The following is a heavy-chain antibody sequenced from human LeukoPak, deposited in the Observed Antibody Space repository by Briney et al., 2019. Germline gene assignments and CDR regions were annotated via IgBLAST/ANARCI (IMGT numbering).Heavy chain of an antibody. J-gene: IGHJ4*02. CDR3: ASSDSEMVVAAIPLY. D-gene: IGHD2-15*01. CDR2: MNTNSGNT. Sequence: ASVKVSCKASGYTFTNYDINWVRQATAQGLEWMGWMNTNSGNTGYAQKFQGRVTINSNTTISTAYMELSSLRSEDTAVYYCASSDSEMVVAAIPLYWGQGTLVTVSS. CDR1: GYTFTNYD. V-gene: IGHV1-8*02.